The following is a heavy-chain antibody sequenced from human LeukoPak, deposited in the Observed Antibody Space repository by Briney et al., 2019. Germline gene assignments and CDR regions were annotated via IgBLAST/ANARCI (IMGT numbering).Heavy chain of an antibody. J-gene: IGHJ4*02. V-gene: IGHV1-46*01. CDR3: ARGGGPGNYPFDF. CDR1: GYTFTTYY. D-gene: IGHD1-7*01. CDR2: INPRGGST. Sequence: ASVKVSCKAFGYTFTTYYMHWVRQAPGQGLEWVGIINPRGGSTTYAQKFQGRVTMTRDTSTSTVYMELCSLKSDDTAVYYCARGGGPGNYPFDFWGQGTLVTVSS.